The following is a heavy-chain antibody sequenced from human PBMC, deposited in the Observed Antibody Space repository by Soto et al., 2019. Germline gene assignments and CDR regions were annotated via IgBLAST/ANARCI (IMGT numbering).Heavy chain of an antibody. D-gene: IGHD3-10*01. CDR3: AVPNAGFIITY. V-gene: IGHV3-74*01. CDR2: INSDGRIT. CDR1: GFTFSTYW. Sequence: EVQLVESGGGLVQPGGSLRLSCAASGFTFSTYWMHWVRQAPGKRPVWVSRINSDGRITNYADSVKGRFTISRDNAKNTLYLHMDSLRAEDTAIYYCAVPNAGFIITYWGQGTLVTVSS. J-gene: IGHJ4*02.